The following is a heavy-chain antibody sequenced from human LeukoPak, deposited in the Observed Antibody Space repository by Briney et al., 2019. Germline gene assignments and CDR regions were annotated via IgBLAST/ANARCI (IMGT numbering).Heavy chain of an antibody. V-gene: IGHV3-21*01. CDR2: ISSGSSYI. Sequence: KTGGSLRLSCAASGFTFSSYSMNWVRQAPGKGLEWVSSISSGSSYIYYADSVKGRFTISRDNAKNSLYLQMNSLRAEDTAVYYCARGATGAFDIWGQGTMVTVSS. CDR3: ARGATGAFDI. CDR1: GFTFSSYS. D-gene: IGHD5-24*01. J-gene: IGHJ3*02.